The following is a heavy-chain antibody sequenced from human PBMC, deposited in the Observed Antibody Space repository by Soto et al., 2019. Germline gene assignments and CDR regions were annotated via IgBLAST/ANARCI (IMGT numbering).Heavy chain of an antibody. D-gene: IGHD3-3*01. CDR2: ISGSGGST. Sequence: GGSLRLSCAASGFTFSSSAMSWVRQAPGKGLEWVSSISGSGGSTYHADSIKGRLTTSRDNSKNTLYLQMNSLRDEDTARYYCVKSFGVVLIGTYFDFWGQGTLVTVSS. J-gene: IGHJ4*02. CDR1: GFTFSSSA. V-gene: IGHV3-23*01. CDR3: VKSFGVVLIGTYFDF.